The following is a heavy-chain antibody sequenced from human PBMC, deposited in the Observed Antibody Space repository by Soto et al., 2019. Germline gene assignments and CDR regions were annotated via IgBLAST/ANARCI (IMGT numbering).Heavy chain of an antibody. D-gene: IGHD3-3*01. CDR1: GGSISSSSYY. CDR3: ARRYYDFWSGYLDYMDV. V-gene: IGHV4-39*01. CDR2: IYYSGST. J-gene: IGHJ6*03. Sequence: SETLSLTCTVSGGSISSSSYYWGWIRQPPGKGLEWIGSIYYSGSTYYNPSLKSRVTISVDTSKNQFSLKLSSVTAADTAVYYCARRYYDFWSGYLDYMDVWGKGTTVTVSS.